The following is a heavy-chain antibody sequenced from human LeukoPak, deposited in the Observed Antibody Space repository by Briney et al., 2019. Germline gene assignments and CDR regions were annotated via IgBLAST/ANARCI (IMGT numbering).Heavy chain of an antibody. CDR2: INHSGST. D-gene: IGHD2-15*01. CDR3: ARGSVYCSGGSCYEDFDY. Sequence: SETLSLTCAVYGGSFSGYYWSWIRQPPGKGLEWIGEINHSGSTNYNPSLKSRVTISVDTSKNQFSLKLSSVTAADTAVYYCARGSVYCSGGSCYEDFDYWGQGTLVTVSS. V-gene: IGHV4-34*01. J-gene: IGHJ4*02. CDR1: GGSFSGYY.